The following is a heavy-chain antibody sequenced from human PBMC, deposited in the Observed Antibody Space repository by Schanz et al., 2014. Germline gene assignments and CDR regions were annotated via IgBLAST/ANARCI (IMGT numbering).Heavy chain of an antibody. J-gene: IGHJ4*02. D-gene: IGHD6-13*01. CDR1: GFTFSSYS. CDR3: AKSQGSSFDS. Sequence: EVQLVESGGGLVQPGGSLRLSCAASGFTFSSYSMNWVRQAPGKGLEWVSVIGVDGTTTYYADSVKGRFTISRDNSKNTLYLQMNSLRPEDTAVYYCAKSQGSSFDSWGQGTLVTVSS. CDR2: IGVDGTTT. V-gene: IGHV3-23*04.